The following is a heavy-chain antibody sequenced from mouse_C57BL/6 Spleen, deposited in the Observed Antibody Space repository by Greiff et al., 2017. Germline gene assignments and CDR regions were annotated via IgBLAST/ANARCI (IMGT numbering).Heavy chain of an antibody. V-gene: IGHV1-15*01. D-gene: IGHD2-4*01. Sequence: VQLQQSGAELVRPGASVTLSCKASGYTFTDYEMHWVKQTPVHGLEWIGAIDPETGGTAYNQKFKGKAILTADKSSSTAYMELRSLTSEDSAVYYCTRGDDYDGFDYWGQGTTLTVSS. J-gene: IGHJ2*01. CDR1: GYTFTDYE. CDR2: IDPETGGT. CDR3: TRGDDYDGFDY.